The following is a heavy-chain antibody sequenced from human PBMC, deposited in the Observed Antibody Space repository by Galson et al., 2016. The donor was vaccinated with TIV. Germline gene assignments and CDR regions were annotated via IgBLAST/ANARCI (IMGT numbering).Heavy chain of an antibody. V-gene: IGHV4-38-2*01. CDR1: GFSINSGHY. CDR3: ARHFILMGELDALDT. D-gene: IGHD3-16*01. Sequence: LTCVVSGFSINSGHYWGWMRQPPGKGLEWIGSIYQSGGTYRNPSLKSRVTISVDTSKNQFSLRLTSVTAADTAVYYCARHFILMGELDALDTWGQGTMVTVAP. J-gene: IGHJ3*02. CDR2: IYQSGGT.